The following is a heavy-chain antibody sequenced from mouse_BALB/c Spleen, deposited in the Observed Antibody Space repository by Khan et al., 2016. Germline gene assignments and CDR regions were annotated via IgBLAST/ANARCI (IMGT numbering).Heavy chain of an antibody. CDR2: INTETGEP. CDR1: GYTFKDYS. J-gene: IGHJ1*01. V-gene: IGHV9-2-1*01. Sequence: QIQLVESGPELKKPGETVKISCKASGYTFKDYSMHWVKQAPGKGLKWMGWINTETGEPTYADDFKGRFAFSLETSASTAYLQINNLNNEDTATXFFTGGHYGSSSWYFVVCGAGATVTVSS. D-gene: IGHD1-1*01. CDR3: TGGHYGSSSWYFVV.